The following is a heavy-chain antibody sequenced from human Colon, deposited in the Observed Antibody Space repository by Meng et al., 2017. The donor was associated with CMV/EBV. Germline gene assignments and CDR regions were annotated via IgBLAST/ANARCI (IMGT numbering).Heavy chain of an antibody. CDR3: AKRGEEYYHDSSGYYWYFDV. V-gene: IGHV3-23*03. J-gene: IGHJ2*01. CDR2: VHSAGNSP. CDR1: GFTFGNYA. Sequence: GGSLRLSCAASGFTFGNYAMNWVRQAPGKGLEWVSGVHSAGNSPLDAASVKGRFTISRDNSKNTLYLQMDSLRVEDTAVYYCAKRGEEYYHDSSGYYWYFDVWGRGTLVTVSS. D-gene: IGHD3-22*01.